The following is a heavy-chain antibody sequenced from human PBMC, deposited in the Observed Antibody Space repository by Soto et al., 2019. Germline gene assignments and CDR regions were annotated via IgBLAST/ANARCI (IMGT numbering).Heavy chain of an antibody. CDR3: AKDGDVVVPAARWAAYYYYMDV. CDR2: ISYDGSNK. D-gene: IGHD2-2*01. CDR1: GFTFSSYG. J-gene: IGHJ6*03. Sequence: GGSLRLSCAASGFTFSSYGMHWVRQAPGKGLEWVAVISYDGSNKYYADSVKGRFTISRDNSKNTLYLQMNSLRAEDTAVYYCAKDGDVVVPAARWAAYYYYMDVWGKGTTVTVSS. V-gene: IGHV3-30*18.